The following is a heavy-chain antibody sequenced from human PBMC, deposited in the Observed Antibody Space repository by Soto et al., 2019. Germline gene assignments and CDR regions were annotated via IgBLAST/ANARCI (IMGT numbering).Heavy chain of an antibody. CDR3: ATHSCSGGSCYSAPFDY. Sequence: GESLKISCKGSGYSFTTHWIAWVRQMPGKGLEWMGIIFPGDSDTRNSPSFQGQVTISADKSISTAYLQWSSLKASDTAMYFCATHSCSGGSCYSAPFDYWGPGTLVTVSS. J-gene: IGHJ4*02. CDR2: IFPGDSDT. V-gene: IGHV5-51*01. CDR1: GYSFTTHW. D-gene: IGHD2-15*01.